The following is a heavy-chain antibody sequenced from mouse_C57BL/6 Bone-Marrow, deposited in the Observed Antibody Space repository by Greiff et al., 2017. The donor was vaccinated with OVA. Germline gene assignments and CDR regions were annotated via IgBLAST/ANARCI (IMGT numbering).Heavy chain of an antibody. J-gene: IGHJ2*01. V-gene: IGHV1-81*01. CDR3: ARWYYGTLYYFDY. Sequence: VQVVESGAELARPGASVKLSCKASGYTFTSYGISWVKQRTGQGLEWIGEIYPRSGNTYYNEKFKGKATLTADKSSSTAYMELRSLTSEDSAVYFCARWYYGTLYYFDYWGKGTTLTVSS. CDR1: GYTFTSYG. CDR2: IYPRSGNT. D-gene: IGHD1-1*01.